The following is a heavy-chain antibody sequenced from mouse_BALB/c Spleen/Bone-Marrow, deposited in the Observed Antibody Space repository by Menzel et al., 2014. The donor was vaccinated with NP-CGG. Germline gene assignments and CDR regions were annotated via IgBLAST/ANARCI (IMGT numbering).Heavy chain of an antibody. J-gene: IGHJ4*01. Sequence: VQLQQSGPELVKSGASVKMSCKASGYTFXSYVMHWVKQKPGQGLEWIGYINPYNDGTKYNEKFKGKATLTSDKSSSTAYMELSSLTSEDSAVYYCARGGYGNVYYAMDYWGQGTSVTVSS. CDR2: INPYNDGT. CDR3: ARGGYGNVYYAMDY. CDR1: GYTFXSYV. V-gene: IGHV1-14*01. D-gene: IGHD2-10*02.